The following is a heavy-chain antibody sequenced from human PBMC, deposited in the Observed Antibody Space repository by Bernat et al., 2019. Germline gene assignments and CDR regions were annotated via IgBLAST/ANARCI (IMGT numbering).Heavy chain of an antibody. CDR2: ISYDGSNK. D-gene: IGHD2-15*01. J-gene: IGHJ6*02. CDR3: ARDAEATYCSGGSCYSANGMDV. Sequence: QVQLVESGGGVVQPGRSLRLSCAASGFTFSSYAMHWVRQAPGKGLEWVAVISYDGSNKYYADSVKGRFTISRDNSKNTLYLQMNSLRAEDTAGYYCARDAEATYCSGGSCYSANGMDVWGQGTTVTVSS. CDR1: GFTFSSYA. V-gene: IGHV3-30-3*01.